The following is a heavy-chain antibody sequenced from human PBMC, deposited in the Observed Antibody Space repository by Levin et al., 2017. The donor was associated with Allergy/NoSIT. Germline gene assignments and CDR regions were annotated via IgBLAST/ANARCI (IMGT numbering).Heavy chain of an antibody. CDR2: ISGSGGST. V-gene: IGHV3-23*01. D-gene: IGHD3-22*01. J-gene: IGHJ4*02. CDR3: AKDWGDDISGYYFMTDY. Sequence: GESLKISCAASGFTFSNYAMSWVRQAPGKGLEWVSSISGSGGSTYYADSVKGRFTISRDNSKNTLYLQMNSLRAEDTAVYYCAKDWGDDISGYYFMTDYWGQGTLVTVSS. CDR1: GFTFSNYA.